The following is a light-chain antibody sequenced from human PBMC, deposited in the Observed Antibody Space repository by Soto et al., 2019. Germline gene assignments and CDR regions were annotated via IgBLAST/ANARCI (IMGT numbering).Light chain of an antibody. V-gene: IGKV3-20*01. Sequence: EIVLTQSPGTLSLSPGERATLSCRASQSVSSNFLAWYQQKPGQAPRLLIYCTSTRATGIPVRFGGSGSVTDFTPTISRLEPEDGAVYYCEQYSSSPLYSCGQGTELEIK. CDR1: QSVSSNF. J-gene: IGKJ2*03. CDR2: CTS. CDR3: EQYSSSPLYS.